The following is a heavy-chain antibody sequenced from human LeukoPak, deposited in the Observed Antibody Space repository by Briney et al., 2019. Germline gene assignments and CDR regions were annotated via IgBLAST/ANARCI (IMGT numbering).Heavy chain of an antibody. CDR1: GFTFSNAW. CDR2: IKSKTDGGTT. CDR3: TTEDDGSGSYHDY. D-gene: IGHD3-10*01. V-gene: IGHV3-15*01. J-gene: IGHJ4*02. Sequence: GGSLRLFCAASGFTFSNAWMSWVRQAPGKGLEWVGRIKSKTDGGTTDYAAPVKGRFTISRDDSKNTLYLQMNSLKTEDTAVYYCTTEDDGSGSYHDYGGQGTLVTVSS.